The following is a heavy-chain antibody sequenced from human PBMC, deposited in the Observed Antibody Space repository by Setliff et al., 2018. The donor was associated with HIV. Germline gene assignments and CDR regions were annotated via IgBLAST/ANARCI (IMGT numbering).Heavy chain of an antibody. J-gene: IGHJ4*02. CDR2: INPSGGST. CDR3: ARRAPCGGDCFAFDY. V-gene: IGHV1-46*01. Sequence: ASVKVSCKASGYTFTSYYMHWVRQAPGQGLEWMGIINPSGGSTSYAQKFQGRVTITADKSTNTVYMQFSSLTSDDTAVYYCARRAPCGGDCFAFDYWGQGTLVTVSS. D-gene: IGHD2-21*02. CDR1: GYTFTSYY.